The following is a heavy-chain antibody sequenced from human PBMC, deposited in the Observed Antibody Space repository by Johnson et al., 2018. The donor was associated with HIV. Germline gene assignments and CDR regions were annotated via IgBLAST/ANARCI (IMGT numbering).Heavy chain of an antibody. CDR1: GFTFSSYG. CDR3: ARGSRYTFDNDDANLLHAFDI. V-gene: IGHV3-30*19. D-gene: IGHD3-16*01. J-gene: IGHJ3*02. CDR2: IWYDGSDK. Sequence: QMHLVESGGGVVQPGRSLRLSCAASGFTFSSYGMHWVRQAPGKGLEWVAVIWYDGSDKYYADSVKGRFTISRDSSKNTLYLEMNSMRPEDMAVYYCARGSRYTFDNDDANLLHAFDIWGQGTMVTVSS.